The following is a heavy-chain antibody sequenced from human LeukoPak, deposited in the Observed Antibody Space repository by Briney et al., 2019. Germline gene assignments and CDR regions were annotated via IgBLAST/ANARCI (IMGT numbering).Heavy chain of an antibody. CDR3: ARLGGAILTGFDY. D-gene: IGHD3-9*01. Sequence: SETLSLTCSVSGGSISGYFWSWIRQPPGKGLEWIGYIYYSGSTNYNPSPKSRVTISVDKSKNQFSLKLSSVTAADTAVYYCARLGGAILTGFDYWGQGTLVTVSS. J-gene: IGHJ4*02. CDR2: IYYSGST. V-gene: IGHV4-59*08. CDR1: GGSISGYF.